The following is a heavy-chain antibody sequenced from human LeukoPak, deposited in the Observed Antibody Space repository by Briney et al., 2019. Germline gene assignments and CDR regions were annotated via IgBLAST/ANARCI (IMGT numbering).Heavy chain of an antibody. D-gene: IGHD6-19*01. CDR1: GFTFSSYA. J-gene: IGHJ4*02. Sequence: PGGSLRLSCAASGFTFSSYAMNWVRQAPGKGLEWVSAISGSGGSTYYADSAKGRFTISRDNSKNTLYLQMNSLRAEDTAVYYCAKDRRSQWLVQDYWGQGTLVTVSS. V-gene: IGHV3-23*01. CDR3: AKDRRSQWLVQDY. CDR2: ISGSGGST.